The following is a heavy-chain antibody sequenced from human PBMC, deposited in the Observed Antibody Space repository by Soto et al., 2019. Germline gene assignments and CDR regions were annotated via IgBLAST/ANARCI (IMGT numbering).Heavy chain of an antibody. D-gene: IGHD2-15*01. CDR1: GYSFTSYW. Sequence: GESLKISCKGSGYSFTSYWIGWVRQMPGKGLEWMGIIYPGDSDTRYSPSFQGQVTTSADKSISTAYLQWSSLKASDTAMYYCARPGNSYCSGGSCYSGYYGMDVWGQGTTVTVSS. V-gene: IGHV5-51*01. CDR3: ARPGNSYCSGGSCYSGYYGMDV. J-gene: IGHJ6*02. CDR2: IYPGDSDT.